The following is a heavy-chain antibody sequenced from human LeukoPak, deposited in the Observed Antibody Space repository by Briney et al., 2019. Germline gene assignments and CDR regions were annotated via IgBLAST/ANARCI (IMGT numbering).Heavy chain of an antibody. Sequence: SETLSLTCAVYGGSFSGYYWSWIRQPPGKGLEWIGEINHSGSTNYNPSLKSRVTISVDTSKNQFSLKLSSVTAADTAVYYCARGQYYYGSGRWFDPWGQGTLATVSS. CDR1: GGSFSGYY. CDR2: INHSGST. J-gene: IGHJ5*02. CDR3: ARGQYYYGSGRWFDP. D-gene: IGHD3-10*01. V-gene: IGHV4-34*01.